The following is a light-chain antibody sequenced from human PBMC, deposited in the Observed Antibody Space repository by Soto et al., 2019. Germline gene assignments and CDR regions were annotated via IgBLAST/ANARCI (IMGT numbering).Light chain of an antibody. J-gene: IGKJ4*01. CDR1: QSIGTA. Sequence: EVVLAPSPAALALSPGGGPTLSGRASQSIGTALARHQHNPAHAPSLLIYGASSRATRLPDRFSGSGSGTDFTLTISRLEPEDFAVYYCQQYGSAPTFGGGTKVDIK. V-gene: IGKV3-20*01. CDR3: QQYGSAPT. CDR2: GAS.